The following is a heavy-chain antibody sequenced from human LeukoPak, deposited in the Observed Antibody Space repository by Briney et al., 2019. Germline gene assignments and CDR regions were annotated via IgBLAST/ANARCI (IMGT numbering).Heavy chain of an antibody. Sequence: GASVKVSCKASGYTFTGYYMHWVRQATGQGLEWMGWMNPNSGNTGYAQKFQGRVTITRNTSISTAYMELSSLRSEDTAVYYCARGLEYSSSSGRFDPWGQGTLVTVSS. V-gene: IGHV1-8*03. CDR2: MNPNSGNT. CDR3: ARGLEYSSSSGRFDP. D-gene: IGHD6-6*01. CDR1: GYTFTGYY. J-gene: IGHJ5*02.